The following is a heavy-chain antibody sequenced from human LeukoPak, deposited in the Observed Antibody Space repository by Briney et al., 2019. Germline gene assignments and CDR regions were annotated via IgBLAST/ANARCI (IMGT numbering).Heavy chain of an antibody. V-gene: IGHV3-23*01. D-gene: IGHD3-22*01. Sequence: PGGSLRLSCAASGFIFGSYAMNWVRQAPGRGLEWVSGISGSGGTTYYADSVKGRFTISRDNSKNTLYLQMNSLRAEDTAVYYCARAMMVVANLWGVFDYWGQGTLVTVSS. CDR1: GFIFGSYA. CDR3: ARAMMVVANLWGVFDY. CDR2: ISGSGGTT. J-gene: IGHJ4*02.